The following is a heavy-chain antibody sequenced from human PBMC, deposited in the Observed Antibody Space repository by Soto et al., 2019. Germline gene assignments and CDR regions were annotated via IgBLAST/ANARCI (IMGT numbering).Heavy chain of an antibody. J-gene: IGHJ4*02. D-gene: IGHD1-26*01. CDR1: WSSFTCPY. CDR3: GRGRSGQIVVFY. Sequence: SVKGSFTASWSSFTCPYVHWGGQAPEQGPEWMGEIVPESGATRYAQKFQGRVTMTRDMSITTVYMEVNNLSPDDTAVHYCGRGRSGQIVVFYWAQRTQDTFTS. CDR2: IVPESGAT. V-gene: IGHV1-2*02.